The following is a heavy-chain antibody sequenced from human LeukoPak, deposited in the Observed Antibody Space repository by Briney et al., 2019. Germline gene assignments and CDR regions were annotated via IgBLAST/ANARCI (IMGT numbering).Heavy chain of an antibody. Sequence: SETLSFTCTVSGGSISSSNYYWGWIRQPPGKGLEWIGYIFNSGSTYYNPSLKSRVTILVDTSKNQFSLKLSSVTAADTAVYYCARETEKQWQYWGQGTMVTVSS. CDR2: IFNSGST. CDR3: ARETEKQWQY. V-gene: IGHV4-39*07. J-gene: IGHJ3*01. CDR1: GGSISSSNYY. D-gene: IGHD6-19*01.